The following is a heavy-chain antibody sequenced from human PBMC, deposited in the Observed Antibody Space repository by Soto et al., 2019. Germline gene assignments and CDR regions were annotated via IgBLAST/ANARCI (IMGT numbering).Heavy chain of an antibody. Sequence: GGSLRLSCGASAFSFSHYAMHWVRQAPGKGLECVAVISYDGNIKRYADSVKGRFTISRDNSENTLYLQMNSLSPEDTAVYYCARAGYCSGGRCYSPYYYYYGMDVWGQGTTVTVYS. D-gene: IGHD2-15*01. CDR2: ISYDGNIK. CDR3: ARAGYCSGGRCYSPYYYYYGMDV. CDR1: AFSFSHYA. V-gene: IGHV3-30-3*01. J-gene: IGHJ6*02.